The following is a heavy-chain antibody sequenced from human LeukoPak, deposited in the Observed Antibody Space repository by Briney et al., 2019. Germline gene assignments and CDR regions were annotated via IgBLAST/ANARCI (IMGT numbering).Heavy chain of an antibody. Sequence: SETLSLTCAVYGGSFSGYYWSWIRQPPGKGLEWIGEINHSGSTNYNPSLKSRVTISVDTSKNQFSLKLSSVTGADTAVYYCARGAAARPGYYYYMDVWGKGTTVTVSS. CDR2: INHSGST. V-gene: IGHV4-34*01. CDR1: GGSFSGYY. D-gene: IGHD6-6*01. J-gene: IGHJ6*03. CDR3: ARGAAARPGYYYYMDV.